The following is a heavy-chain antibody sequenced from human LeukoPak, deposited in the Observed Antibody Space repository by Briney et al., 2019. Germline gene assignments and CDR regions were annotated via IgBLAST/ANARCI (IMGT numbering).Heavy chain of an antibody. V-gene: IGHV3-21*01. CDR3: ARDFGDLTFDY. CDR2: ISSSSSYI. D-gene: IGHD4-17*01. CDR1: GFTFSSYS. J-gene: IGHJ4*02. Sequence: GESLRLSCAASGFTFSSYSMNWVRQAPGKGLEWVSSISSSSSYIYYADSVKGRFTISRDNAKSSLYLQMNSLRAEGTAVYYCARDFGDLTFDYWGQGTLVTVSS.